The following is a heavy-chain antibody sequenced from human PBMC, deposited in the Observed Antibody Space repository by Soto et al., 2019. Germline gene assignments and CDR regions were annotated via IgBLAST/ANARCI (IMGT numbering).Heavy chain of an antibody. CDR2: ISYSGSP. CDR1: GVSVSRDYQ. CDR3: ARAWDF. J-gene: IGHJ1*01. V-gene: IGHV4-30-4*01. Sequence: PSETLSLTCTVSGVSVSRDYQWIWIRQPPGKGLEWIGHISYSGSPYYHPSLRSRLSISVDTSKNQFSLKVKSVTAADTAVYYCARAWDFWGQGTLVTV. D-gene: IGHD1-26*01.